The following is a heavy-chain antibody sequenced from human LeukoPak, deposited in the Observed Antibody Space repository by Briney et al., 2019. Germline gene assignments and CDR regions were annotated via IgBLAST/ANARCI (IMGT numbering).Heavy chain of an antibody. CDR2: LYSGGGS. J-gene: IGHJ4*02. CDR3: ARSKTGRYARHFDY. D-gene: IGHD1-26*01. CDR1: GVSVSSDY. Sequence: GGSLRLSCAASGVSVSSDYMSWVRQGPGKGLECVSLLYSGGGSHYTGSVKGRFTISRDKSKNMVFLQMNSLRGEDTAVYFWARSKTGRYARHFDYWGQGALVTVSS. V-gene: IGHV3-66*01.